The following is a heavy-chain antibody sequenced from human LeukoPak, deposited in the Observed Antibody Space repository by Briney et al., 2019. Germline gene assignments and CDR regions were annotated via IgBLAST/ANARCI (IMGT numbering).Heavy chain of an antibody. D-gene: IGHD6-19*01. CDR3: ARVVGQWLVPPAFDY. CDR1: GGSISSYY. J-gene: IGHJ4*02. V-gene: IGHV4-59*01. CDR2: IYYSGST. Sequence: SETLSLTCTVSGGSISSYYWSWIRQPPGKGLEWIGYIYYSGSTNYNPSLKSRVTISVDTSKNQFSLKLSSVTAADTAVYYCARVVGQWLVPPAFDYWGQGTLVTVSS.